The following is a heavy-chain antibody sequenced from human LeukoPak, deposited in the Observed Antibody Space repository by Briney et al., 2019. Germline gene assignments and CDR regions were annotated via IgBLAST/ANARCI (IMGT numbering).Heavy chain of an antibody. V-gene: IGHV3-43*01. D-gene: IGHD2-21*02. Sequence: GGSLRLSCAASGFTFDRFTIHWVRQTPGKGLEWVSLINRRGHTFYADSVKGRFTISRDNSRNSVFLQMNSLRPEDTALYHCAREVDCPSDCLFFHSWGQGTLVTVSS. CDR2: INRRGHT. J-gene: IGHJ4*02. CDR3: AREVDCPSDCLFFHS. CDR1: GFTFDRFT.